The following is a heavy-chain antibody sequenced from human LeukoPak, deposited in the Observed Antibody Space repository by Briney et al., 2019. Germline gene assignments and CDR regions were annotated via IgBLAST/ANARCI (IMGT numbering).Heavy chain of an antibody. D-gene: IGHD2-15*01. CDR1: GGSISSSSYY. V-gene: IGHV4-39*01. J-gene: IGHJ4*02. CDR2: IYYSGST. CDR3: ARQDVVVVAATPDVFDY. Sequence: PSETLSLTCTVSGGSISSSSYYWGWIRQPPGKGLEWIGSIYYSGSTYYNPSLKSRVTISVDTSKNQFSLKLSSVTAADTAEYYCARQDVVVVAATPDVFDYWGQGTLVTVSS.